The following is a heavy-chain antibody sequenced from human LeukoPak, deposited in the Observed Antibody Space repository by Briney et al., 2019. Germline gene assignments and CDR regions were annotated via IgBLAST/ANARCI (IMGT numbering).Heavy chain of an antibody. J-gene: IGHJ4*02. CDR1: GFTFSGYW. D-gene: IGHD3-22*01. Sequence: GGSLRLSCAASGFTFSGYWMTWVRQAPGKGLEWVAVISYDGSNKYYADTVKGRFTISRDNSRNTLYLQMNSLRAEDTAVYYCARGLEYYYDSSGYYYFDYWGQGTLVTVSS. CDR3: ARGLEYYYDSSGYYYFDY. CDR2: ISYDGSNK. V-gene: IGHV3-30-3*01.